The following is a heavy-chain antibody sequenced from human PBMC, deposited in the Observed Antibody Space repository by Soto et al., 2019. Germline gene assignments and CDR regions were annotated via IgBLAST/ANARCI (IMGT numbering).Heavy chain of an antibody. D-gene: IGHD6-13*01. CDR1: GGSFSGYY. CDR3: ARRDSSTWSYYYYMYV. CDR2: INHSGST. V-gene: IGHV4-34*01. Sequence: QVLLQQWGAGLLKSSETLSLTCAVYGGSFSGYYWSWIRQPPGKGLEWIGEINHSGSTNYNPSLKSRVTISIDTSKSQFSLKLSSVTAAVTAVYYCARRDSSTWSYYYYMYVWGKGTTVTVSS. J-gene: IGHJ6*03.